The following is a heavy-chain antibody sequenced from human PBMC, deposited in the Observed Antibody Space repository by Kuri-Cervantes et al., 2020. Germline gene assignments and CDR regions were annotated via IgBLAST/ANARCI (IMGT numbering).Heavy chain of an antibody. J-gene: IGHJ4*02. CDR1: GFTFSRSG. V-gene: IGHV3-30*18. D-gene: IGHD3-10*01. CDR3: AKMSYYYGSSPWLIDS. CDR2: ISYDGSNK. Sequence: GGSLRLSCAASGFTFSRSGIHWVRQAPGKGLEWVAVISYDGSNKYYADSVKGRFTISRDNSKNTLSLQLDSLRAEDTALYYCAKMSYYYGSSPWLIDSWGQGALVTVSS.